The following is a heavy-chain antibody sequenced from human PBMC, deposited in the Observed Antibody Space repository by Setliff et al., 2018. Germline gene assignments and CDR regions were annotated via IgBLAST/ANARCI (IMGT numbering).Heavy chain of an antibody. CDR1: GLTFSNAW. CDR2: IDSDGSVT. D-gene: IGHD2-15*01. Sequence: GGSLRLSCAASGLTFSNAWMHWVRQAPGKGLVWVSRIDSDGSVTNYADSVRGRFIISRDNAKNTLYLQMNSLRDEDTAMYYCGSWSVVAAGTDWGQGTLVTVSS. CDR3: GSWSVVAAGTD. J-gene: IGHJ4*02. V-gene: IGHV3-74*01.